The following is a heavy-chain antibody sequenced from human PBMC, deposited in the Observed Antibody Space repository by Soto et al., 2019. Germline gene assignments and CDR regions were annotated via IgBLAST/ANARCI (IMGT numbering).Heavy chain of an antibody. D-gene: IGHD2-15*01. J-gene: IGHJ5*02. Sequence: SVKVSCKASGGTFSSYAISCVRQAPGQGLEWMGGIIPIFGTANYAQKFQGRVTITADESTSTAYVELSSLRSEDTAVYYCARDRHAVVVAATSWFDPWGQGTLVTVS. CDR3: ARDRHAVVVAATSWFDP. V-gene: IGHV1-69*13. CDR2: IIPIFGTA. CDR1: GGTFSSYA.